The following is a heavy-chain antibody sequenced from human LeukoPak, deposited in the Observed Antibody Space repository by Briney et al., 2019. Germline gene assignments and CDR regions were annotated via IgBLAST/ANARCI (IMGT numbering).Heavy chain of an antibody. J-gene: IGHJ6*03. CDR1: GFTFINYS. D-gene: IGHD5-18*01. Sequence: GGSLRLSCTASGFTFINYSMNWVRQAPGKGLEWVANINQDGSEKYYVDSVKGRFTISRDNAKNSLYLQMNSLRAEDTAVYYCARIGYSYGPLGYYYYMDVWGKGTTVTISS. CDR2: INQDGSEK. CDR3: ARIGYSYGPLGYYYYMDV. V-gene: IGHV3-7*01.